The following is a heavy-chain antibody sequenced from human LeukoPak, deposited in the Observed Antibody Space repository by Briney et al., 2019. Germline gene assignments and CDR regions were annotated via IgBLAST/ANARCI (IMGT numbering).Heavy chain of an antibody. Sequence: AGSLRLSCAASGFPFSSHALHWVRQPPGRGLEYVSAISDNGANTYYANSMEGRFNISRDNSRDTLFVKMGSLRPEDTAVYYCVRATATKYDFWGQGAPVTVSS. J-gene: IGHJ4*02. CDR1: GFPFSSHA. V-gene: IGHV3-64*01. CDR3: VRATATKYDF. CDR2: ISDNGANT. D-gene: IGHD5-12*01.